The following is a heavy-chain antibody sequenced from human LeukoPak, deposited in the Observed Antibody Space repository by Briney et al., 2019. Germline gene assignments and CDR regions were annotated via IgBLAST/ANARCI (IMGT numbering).Heavy chain of an antibody. J-gene: IGHJ3*02. V-gene: IGHV4-61*02. CDR3: ARSGDDFWSTRLFFDI. CDR1: GGSISSGSYY. CDR2: IYTSGST. D-gene: IGHD3-3*01. Sequence: PSQTLSLTCTVSGGSISSGSYYWSWIRQPAGKGLEWIGRIYTSGSTNYNPSLKSRVTISVDTSKNQFSLKLSSVTAADTAVYYCARSGDDFWSTRLFFDIWGQGTMVTVSS.